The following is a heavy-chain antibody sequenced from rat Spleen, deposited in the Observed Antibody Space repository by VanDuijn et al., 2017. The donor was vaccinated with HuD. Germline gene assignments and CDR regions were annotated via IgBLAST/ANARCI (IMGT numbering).Heavy chain of an antibody. Sequence: EVQLVESGGGLVQPGRSLKLSCAASGFTFSDYNMAWVRQAPKKGLEWAATITHDGSGSYYRDSVKGRFTISRDNAKSTLYLQMDSLRSEDTATYYCAKALMDAWGQGASVTVSS. CDR1: GFTFSDYN. V-gene: IGHV5-7*01. J-gene: IGHJ4*01. CDR3: AKALMDA. CDR2: ITHDGSGS.